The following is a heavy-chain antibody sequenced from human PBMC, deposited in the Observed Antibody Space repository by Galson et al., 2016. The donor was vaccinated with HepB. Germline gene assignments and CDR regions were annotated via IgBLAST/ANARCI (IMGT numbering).Heavy chain of an antibody. D-gene: IGHD3-16*01. J-gene: IGHJ4*02. V-gene: IGHV4-31*03. Sequence: TLSLTCNVSGGSISSGGYYWTWIRQHPEKGLECIGYIYYTGTAYYSASLKSRVSMSVDTSKNQFSLRLNSVTAADTAVYFCARLGLSMVTTLGAAYYVDNWGQGTLVTVSS. CDR1: GGSISSGGYY. CDR3: ARLGLSMVTTLGAAYYVDN. CDR2: IYYTGTA.